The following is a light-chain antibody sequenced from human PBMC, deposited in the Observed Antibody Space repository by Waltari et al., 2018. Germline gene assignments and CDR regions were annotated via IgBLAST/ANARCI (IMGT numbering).Light chain of an antibody. V-gene: IGLV5-45*02. CDR2: SDSDSDN. Sequence: QAVVTQPSSLSASPGASASLTCTLPRGTTVDSSPIYWYPHTPGSPPHFLLRSDSDSDNQQGSGVPSRFSGSKDASANAGILLISGLQSEDEADYYCLIWHSSSGYVFGTGTKVSVL. CDR1: RGTTVDSSP. J-gene: IGLJ1*01. CDR3: LIWHSSSGYV.